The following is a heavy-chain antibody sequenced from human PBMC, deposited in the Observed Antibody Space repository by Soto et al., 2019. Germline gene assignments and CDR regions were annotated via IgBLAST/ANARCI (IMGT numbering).Heavy chain of an antibody. CDR1: GFTFSSYA. CDR3: AKGGSYYGSGSYFSGRFDC. Sequence: EVQLLESGGGLVQPGGSLRLSCAASGFTFSSYAMSWVRQAPGKGLEWVSAISGGGGTTYYADSVKGRFTISRDNSKNTLYLQMNSLRAADTAVYYCAKGGSYYGSGSYFSGRFDCWGQGTLVTVSS. V-gene: IGHV3-23*01. J-gene: IGHJ4*02. D-gene: IGHD3-10*01. CDR2: ISGGGGTT.